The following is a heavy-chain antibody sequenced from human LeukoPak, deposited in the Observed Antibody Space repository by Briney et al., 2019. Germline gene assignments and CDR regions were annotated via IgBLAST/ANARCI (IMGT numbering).Heavy chain of an antibody. J-gene: IGHJ3*02. V-gene: IGHV3-48*01. CDR3: ARDPVRRVNAFDI. CDR1: GFTISSNG. Sequence: GGSLRLSCVGSGFTISSNGMHWVRQAPGKGLEWVSYISSSSSTIYYADSVKGRFTISRDNAKNSLYLQMNSLRAEDTAVYYCARDPVRRVNAFDIWGQGTMVTVSS. D-gene: IGHD2-8*01. CDR2: ISSSSSTI.